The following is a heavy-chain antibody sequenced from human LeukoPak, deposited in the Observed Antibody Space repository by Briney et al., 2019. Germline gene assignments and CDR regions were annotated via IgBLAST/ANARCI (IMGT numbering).Heavy chain of an antibody. Sequence: SETLSLTCTVSGGSISSSSYYWGWIRQHPGKGLEWIGYIYYSGSTYYNPSLKSRVTISVDTSKNQFSLKLSSVTAADTAVYYCARGDLGYCSSTSCSLGNPTGNWFDPWGQGTLVTVSS. V-gene: IGHV4-31*03. CDR2: IYYSGST. CDR1: GGSISSSSYY. CDR3: ARGDLGYCSSTSCSLGNPTGNWFDP. D-gene: IGHD2-2*01. J-gene: IGHJ5*02.